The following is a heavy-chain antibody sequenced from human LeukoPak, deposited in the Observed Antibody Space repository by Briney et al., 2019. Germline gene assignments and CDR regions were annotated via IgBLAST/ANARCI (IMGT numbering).Heavy chain of an antibody. Sequence: TGGSLRLSCAASGFSVTNYMTWVRQAPGKGLEWVSVIYTDGTTYYADSVKGRFTISRDNSKNTLYLQMNSLRAEDTAVYYCARVHPYDSSGYPFDYWGQGTLVTVSS. V-gene: IGHV3-66*01. J-gene: IGHJ4*02. CDR1: GFSVTNY. CDR3: ARVHPYDSSGYPFDY. D-gene: IGHD3-22*01. CDR2: IYTDGTT.